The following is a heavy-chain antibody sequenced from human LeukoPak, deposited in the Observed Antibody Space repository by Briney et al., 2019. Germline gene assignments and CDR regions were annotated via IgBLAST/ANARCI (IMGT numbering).Heavy chain of an antibody. V-gene: IGHV4-59*01. D-gene: IGHD3-22*01. J-gene: IGHJ4*02. CDR2: IYYSGST. CDR3: ARVIPWSYDSSGYYPGHFDY. Sequence: SETLSLTCAVYGESFSGYYWNWIRQSPGKGLEWIGYIYYSGSTNYNPSLKSRVTISVDTSKNQFSLKLSSVTAADTAVYYCARVIPWSYDSSGYYPGHFDYWGQGTLVTVSS. CDR1: GESFSGYY.